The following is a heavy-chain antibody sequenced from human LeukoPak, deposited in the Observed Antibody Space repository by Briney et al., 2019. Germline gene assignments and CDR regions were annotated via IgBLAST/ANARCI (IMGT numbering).Heavy chain of an antibody. CDR1: GVSISSSNSY. CDR2: IYYSGNT. CDR3: ARDRKYDWYFDL. J-gene: IGHJ2*01. Sequence: SETLSLTCTVSGVSISSSNSYWGWIRQPPGKGLEWIGSIYYSGNTYYNASLKSQVSISIDTSKNQFSLRLTSVTAADTAVYYCARDRKYDWYFDLWGRGTLVTVSS. D-gene: IGHD2-2*01. V-gene: IGHV4-39*02.